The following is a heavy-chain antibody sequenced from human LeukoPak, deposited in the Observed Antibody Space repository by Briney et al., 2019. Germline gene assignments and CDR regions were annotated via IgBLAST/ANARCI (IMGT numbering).Heavy chain of an antibody. J-gene: IGHJ5*02. CDR2: ISRSGSYI. D-gene: IGHD3-3*01. CDR3: ARDRDFGVGNWFDP. Sequence: GGSLRLSCAASAFSFSDYSLNWVRQAPGKGLEWVSSISRSGSYIYYADSVKGRFTISRDDAKKSLYLQMNGLRAEDTAVYYCARDRDFGVGNWFDPWGQGTLVTVSS. V-gene: IGHV3-21*01. CDR1: AFSFSDYS.